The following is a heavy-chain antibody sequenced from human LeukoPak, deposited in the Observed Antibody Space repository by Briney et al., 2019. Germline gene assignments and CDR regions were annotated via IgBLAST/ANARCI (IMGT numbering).Heavy chain of an antibody. CDR1: GFTFSSYW. V-gene: IGHV3-7*01. CDR2: IKQDGSEK. CDR3: ASSPIYSSSWYTTRPYYFDY. Sequence: GGSLRLSCAASGFTFSSYWMSWVRQAPGKGLEWVANIKQDGSEKYYVDSVKGRFTISRDNAKNSLYLQMNSRRAEDTAVYYCASSPIYSSSWYTTRPYYFDYWGQGTLVTVSS. J-gene: IGHJ4*02. D-gene: IGHD6-13*01.